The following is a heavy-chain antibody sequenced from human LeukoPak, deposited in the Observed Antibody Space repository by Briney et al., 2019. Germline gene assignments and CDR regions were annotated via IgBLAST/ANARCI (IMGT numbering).Heavy chain of an antibody. V-gene: IGHV4-59*08. J-gene: IGHJ4*02. CDR2: IYYSGST. Sequence: SETLSLTCTVSGGSISSYYWSWIRQPPGKGLEWIGYIYYSGSTNYNPSLKSRVTISVDTSKNQFSLKLSSVTAADTAVYYCARGGYYDSSGYYVVYFDYWGQGTLVTVSS. CDR3: ARGGYYDSSGYYVVYFDY. D-gene: IGHD3-22*01. CDR1: GGSISSYY.